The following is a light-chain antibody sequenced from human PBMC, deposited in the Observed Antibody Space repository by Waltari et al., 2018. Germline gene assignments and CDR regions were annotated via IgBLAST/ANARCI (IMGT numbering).Light chain of an antibody. J-gene: IGKJ4*01. CDR3: QQYNSYLLT. Sequence: DIQMTQSPSTLSASVGDRVTITCRASQSISTWLAWYQQKPGKAPKLLIYKASTLETGVPSRFSGSGSGTEFTLTISSLQPDDFATYFCQQYNSYLLTFGRGTKVEIQ. CDR2: KAS. V-gene: IGKV1-5*03. CDR1: QSISTW.